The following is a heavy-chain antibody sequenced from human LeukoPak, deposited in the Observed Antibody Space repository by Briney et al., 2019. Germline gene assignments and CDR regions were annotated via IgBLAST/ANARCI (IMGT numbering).Heavy chain of an antibody. J-gene: IGHJ4*02. CDR2: ISNDGSKK. V-gene: IGHV3-30*18. D-gene: IGHD5-18*01. Sequence: GGSLRLSCAASGFTFSSYGMHWVRRAPGKGLDWVAVISNDGSKKYYADSVKGRFTISRGNSKNTLSLQVSSLRAEDTAVYYCAKDRYSYAFEYSDSWGQGTLVTVSS. CDR1: GFTFSSYG. CDR3: AKDRYSYAFEYSDS.